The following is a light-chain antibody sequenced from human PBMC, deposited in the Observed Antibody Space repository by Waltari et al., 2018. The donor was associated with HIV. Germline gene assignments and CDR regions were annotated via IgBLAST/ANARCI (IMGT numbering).Light chain of an antibody. CDR3: GTWDSSLSAGL. J-gene: IGLJ2*01. V-gene: IGLV1-51*01. CDR2: DNN. CDR1: GSNIGNNY. Sequence: QSVLTQPPSVSAAPGQKVTISCSGSGSNIGNNYVSWYQQLPGTAPKLLIYDNNKRPSGIPDRFSGSKSGTSATLGITGLQTGDEADYYCGTWDSSLSAGLFGGGTKLTVL.